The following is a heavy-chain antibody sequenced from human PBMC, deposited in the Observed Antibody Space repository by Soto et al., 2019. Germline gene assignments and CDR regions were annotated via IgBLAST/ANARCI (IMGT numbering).Heavy chain of an antibody. V-gene: IGHV1-69*02. CDR2: IIPILGIA. CDR1: GGTFSSYT. J-gene: IGHJ6*03. CDR3: SRSSPGTYDVLSAHHPSYYYYYMDV. D-gene: IGHD3-9*01. Sequence: QVQLVQSGAEVKKPGSSVKVSCKASGGTFSSYTISWVRQAPGQGLEWMGRIIPILGIANYAQKFQGRVTMTADKNTSTAYKELRSMRTDDTAVYYCSRSSPGTYDVLSAHHPSYYYYYMDVWGKGTTVTVSS.